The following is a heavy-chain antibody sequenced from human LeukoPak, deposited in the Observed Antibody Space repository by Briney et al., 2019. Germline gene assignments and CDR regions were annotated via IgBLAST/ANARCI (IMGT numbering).Heavy chain of an antibody. Sequence: PGGSLRLSCAAYGFTFSRYWMHWVRQAPGKGLVWVSRINTDGSSTDYADSVKGRFTMSRDNAKNTLYLQMNSLRVEDTAVYYCARVRVTGYSNFAYWGQGTLVTVSS. CDR1: GFTFSRYW. CDR2: INTDGSST. CDR3: ARVRVTGYSNFAY. V-gene: IGHV3-74*01. D-gene: IGHD3-9*01. J-gene: IGHJ4*02.